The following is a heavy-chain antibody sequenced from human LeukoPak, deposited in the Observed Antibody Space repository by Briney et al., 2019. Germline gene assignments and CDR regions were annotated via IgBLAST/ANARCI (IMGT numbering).Heavy chain of an antibody. Sequence: GGSLRLSCAASGFTFTGYAMSWVRQAPGKGLEWVSAISGSGGSTHYADSVKGRFSISRDNSKSTVYLQMNSLRAEDKAAYYCAKSGYYHDSSGHYLYYFDYWGQGTLVTVSS. CDR3: AKSGYYHDSSGHYLYYFDY. D-gene: IGHD3-22*01. CDR1: GFTFTGYA. V-gene: IGHV3-23*01. J-gene: IGHJ4*02. CDR2: ISGSGGST.